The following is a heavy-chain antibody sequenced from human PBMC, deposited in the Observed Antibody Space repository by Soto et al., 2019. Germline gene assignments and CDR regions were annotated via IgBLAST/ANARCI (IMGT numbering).Heavy chain of an antibody. J-gene: IGHJ6*03. CDR2: INHSGST. Sequence: SETLSLTCAVYGGSFSGYYWSWIRQPPGKGLEWIGEINHSGSTNYNPSLKSRVTISVDTSKNQFSLKLSSVTAADTAVYYCAKTTFGHYYMDVWGKGTTVTVSS. V-gene: IGHV4-34*01. CDR3: AKTTFGHYYMDV. D-gene: IGHD3-10*02. CDR1: GGSFSGYY.